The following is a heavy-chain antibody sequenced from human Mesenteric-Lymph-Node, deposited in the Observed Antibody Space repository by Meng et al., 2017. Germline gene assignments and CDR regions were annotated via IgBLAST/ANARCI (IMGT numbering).Heavy chain of an antibody. V-gene: IGHV1-69*13. CDR2: IIPLFGTP. CDR3: TRDLSSYYDSLGFYVLLDY. D-gene: IGHD3-22*01. CDR1: GGTFNSYA. J-gene: IGHJ4*02. Sequence: SVKVSCKTSGGTFNSYAITCVRQAPGQGLEWMGGIIPLFGTPNYAQKFQGRVTITADESTRTSYMELSSLRSDDTAVYFCTRDLSSYYDSLGFYVLLDYWGQGTLVTVSS.